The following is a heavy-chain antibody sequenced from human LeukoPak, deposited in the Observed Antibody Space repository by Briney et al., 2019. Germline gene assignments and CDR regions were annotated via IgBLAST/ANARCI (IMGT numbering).Heavy chain of an antibody. CDR2: ISSSSSYI. CDR1: GFTFSSYS. CDR3: AKGIRYFDPEGFQH. D-gene: IGHD3-9*01. Sequence: GGSLRLSCAASGFTFSSYSMNWVRQAPGKGLEWVSSISSSSSYIYYADSVKGRFTISRDNSKNTLYLQMNSLRAEDTAVYYCAKGIRYFDPEGFQHWGQGTLVTVSS. J-gene: IGHJ1*01. V-gene: IGHV3-21*04.